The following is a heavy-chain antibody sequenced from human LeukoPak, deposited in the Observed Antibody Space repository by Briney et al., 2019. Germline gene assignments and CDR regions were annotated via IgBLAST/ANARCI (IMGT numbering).Heavy chain of an antibody. J-gene: IGHJ5*02. V-gene: IGHV4-39*07. CDR3: ARERGYSYGYWRNWFDP. Sequence: SETLSLTCTVSGGSISSSSYYWGWIRQPPGKGLEWIGSIYYSGSTYYNPSLKSRVTISVDTSKNQFSLKLSSVTVADTAVYYCARERGYSYGYWRNWFDPWGQGTLVTVSS. CDR2: IYYSGST. D-gene: IGHD5-18*01. CDR1: GGSISSSSYY.